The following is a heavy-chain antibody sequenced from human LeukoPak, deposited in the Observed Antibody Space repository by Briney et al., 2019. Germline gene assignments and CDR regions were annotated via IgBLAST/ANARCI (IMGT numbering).Heavy chain of an antibody. Sequence: PSETLSLTCAVYGGSFSGYYWSWIRQPPGKGLEWIGEISHSGSTNYNPSLKSRVTISVDTSKNQFSLKLSSVTAADTAVYYCARFKRGRSGGVDPWGQGTLVTVSS. D-gene: IGHD2-15*01. CDR3: ARFKRGRSGGVDP. V-gene: IGHV4-34*01. CDR2: ISHSGST. J-gene: IGHJ5*02. CDR1: GGSFSGYY.